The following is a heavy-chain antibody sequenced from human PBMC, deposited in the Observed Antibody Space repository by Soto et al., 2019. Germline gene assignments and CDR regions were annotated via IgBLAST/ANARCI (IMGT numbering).Heavy chain of an antibody. J-gene: IGHJ6*02. CDR3: ARVDLYPYIVVVPAATHGMDV. Sequence: QVQLQESGPGLVKPSQTLSLTCTVSGGSISSGDYYWSWIRQPPGKGLEWIGYIYYSGSTYYNPSLKSRVTISVDTSKNQFSLKLSSVTAADTAVYYCARVDLYPYIVVVPAATHGMDVWGQGTTVTVSS. V-gene: IGHV4-30-4*01. CDR2: IYYSGST. D-gene: IGHD2-2*01. CDR1: GGSISSGDYY.